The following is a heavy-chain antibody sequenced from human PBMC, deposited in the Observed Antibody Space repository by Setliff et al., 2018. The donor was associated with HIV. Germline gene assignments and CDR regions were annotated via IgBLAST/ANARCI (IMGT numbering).Heavy chain of an antibody. D-gene: IGHD3-3*01. Sequence: GASVKVSCKTSDYIFLSYGISWVRQAPGQGLEWMGWVSPYNGDTKYAQKFQGRVTMTTDTSARTGYMELRNLRSDDTAVYYCARYNFWSGYESDYWGQGTLVTV. V-gene: IGHV1-18*01. CDR3: ARYNFWSGYESDY. CDR1: DYIFLSYG. CDR2: VSPYNGDT. J-gene: IGHJ4*02.